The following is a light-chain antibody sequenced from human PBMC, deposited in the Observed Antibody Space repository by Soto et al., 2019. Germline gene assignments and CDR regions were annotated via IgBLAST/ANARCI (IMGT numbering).Light chain of an antibody. CDR3: CSYAGNSEV. CDR1: SGDVGSYNL. CDR2: EVT. J-gene: IGLJ1*01. V-gene: IGLV2-23*02. Sequence: ALTQPASVSGSPGQSITIPCTGTSGDVGSYNLVSWYQQHPGKAPKLLIYEVTERPSGVSNRFSGSKSGNTASLTISGLQPDDEADYYCCSYAGNSEVFGTGTKVTVL.